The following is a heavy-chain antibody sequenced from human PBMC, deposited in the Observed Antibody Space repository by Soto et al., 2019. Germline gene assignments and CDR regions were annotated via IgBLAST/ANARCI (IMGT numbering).Heavy chain of an antibody. J-gene: IGHJ4*02. CDR3: ASGLYYDYVWGSYRSLGDHDHFDY. CDR2: ISYDGSNK. D-gene: IGHD3-16*02. V-gene: IGHV3-30-3*01. Sequence: QVQLVESGGGVVQPGRSLRLSCAASGFTFSSYAMHWVRQDPGKGLEWVAVISYDGSNKYYADSVKGRFTISRDNSKNTLYLQMNSLRDEDTAVYYCASGLYYDYVWGSYRSLGDHDHFDYRGQGTLVTVSS. CDR1: GFTFSSYA.